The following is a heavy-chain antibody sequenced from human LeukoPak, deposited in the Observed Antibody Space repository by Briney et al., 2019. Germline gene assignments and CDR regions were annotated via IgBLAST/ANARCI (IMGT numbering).Heavy chain of an antibody. D-gene: IGHD2-15*01. CDR2: IYTSGST. J-gene: IGHJ4*02. Sequence: SQTLSLTCTVSGGSISSGSYHWSWIRQPAGKGLEWIGRIYTSGSTNYNPSLKSRVTISVDTSKNQFSLKLSSVTAADTAVYYCAREGFKVVGALQQLADYWGQGTLVTVSS. CDR1: GGSISSGSYH. CDR3: AREGFKVVGALQQLADY. V-gene: IGHV4-61*02.